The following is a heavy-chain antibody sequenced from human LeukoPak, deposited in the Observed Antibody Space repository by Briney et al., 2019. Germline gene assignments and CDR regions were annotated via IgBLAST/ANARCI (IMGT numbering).Heavy chain of an antibody. J-gene: IGHJ4*02. V-gene: IGHV3-20*04. D-gene: IGHD3-16*01. CDR3: ARGIGGTGIFDY. CDR2: INWNGGST. CDR1: GFXFDDYG. Sequence: PGGSLRLSCEASGFXFDDYGISWVRQAPGKGLEWISGINWNGGSTGYADSVKGRFTISRDNAKNSLYLQMNSLRAGDTAFYYCARGIGGTGIFDYWGQGTLVTVSS.